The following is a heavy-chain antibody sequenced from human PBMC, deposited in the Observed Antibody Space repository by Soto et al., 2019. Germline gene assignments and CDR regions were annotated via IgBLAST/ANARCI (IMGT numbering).Heavy chain of an antibody. Sequence: QVQLVESGGDVVQPGRSLRLSCAASGSTFSSYDIHWVRQAPGKGLEWVAHISPNGNNAFYADSVKGRFTISRDNARNTDYLQVNSLSPEDKAVLHCVRGPSHGAFDIWGQGTLVTVSS. CDR1: GSTFSSYD. J-gene: IGHJ3*02. CDR3: VRGPSHGAFDI. CDR2: ISPNGNNA. V-gene: IGHV3-30-3*01.